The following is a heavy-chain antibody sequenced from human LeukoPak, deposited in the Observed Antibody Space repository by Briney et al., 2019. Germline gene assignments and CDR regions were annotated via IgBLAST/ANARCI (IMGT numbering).Heavy chain of an antibody. Sequence: GRSLRLSCAASGFTFSSYGMHWVRQAPGKGLEWVAVISYDGSNKYYADSVKGRFTISRDNSKNTLYLQMNSLRAEDTAVYYCAKDLLGFGASFDYWGQGTLVTVSS. CDR1: GFTFSSYG. V-gene: IGHV3-30*18. J-gene: IGHJ4*02. CDR3: AKDLLGFGASFDY. CDR2: ISYDGSNK. D-gene: IGHD1-26*01.